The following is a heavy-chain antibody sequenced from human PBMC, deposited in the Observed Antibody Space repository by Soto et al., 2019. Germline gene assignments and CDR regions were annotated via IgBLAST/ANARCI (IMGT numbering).Heavy chain of an antibody. D-gene: IGHD6-19*01. CDR1: GYTFTNYG. V-gene: IGHV1-18*01. Sequence: ASVKVSCKASGYTFTNYGISWVRQAPGQGLEWMGWISAYNGNTKYAQKLQGRVTMTRNTSISTAYMELSSLRSEDTAVYYCARERGASSPFDYWGQGTLVTVSS. J-gene: IGHJ4*02. CDR3: ARERGASSPFDY. CDR2: ISAYNGNT.